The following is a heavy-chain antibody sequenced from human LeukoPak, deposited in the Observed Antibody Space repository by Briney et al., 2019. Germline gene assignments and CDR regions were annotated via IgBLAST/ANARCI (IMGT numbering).Heavy chain of an antibody. J-gene: IGHJ6*03. CDR3: ARDAPVGYYYYMDV. V-gene: IGHV1-18*01. CDR1: GYTFSSYG. CDR2: ISGYNGDT. Sequence: ASVKVSCKASGYTFSSYGFSWVRQAPGQGLEWMGWISGYNGDTNYAQNLQGRVTMTTDTSTSTAYMELRSLRSDDTAVYYCARDAPVGYYYYMDVWGKGTTVTISS. D-gene: IGHD2-15*01.